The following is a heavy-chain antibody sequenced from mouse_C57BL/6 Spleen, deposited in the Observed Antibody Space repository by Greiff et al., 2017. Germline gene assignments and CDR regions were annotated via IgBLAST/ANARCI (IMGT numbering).Heavy chain of an antibody. V-gene: IGHV5-16*01. CDR1: GFTFSDYY. Sequence: EVQVVESEGGLVQPGSSMKLSCTASGFTFSDYYMAWVRQVPEKGLEWVANINYDGSSTYYLDSLKSRFIISRDNAKNILYLQMSSLKSEDTATYYCARAKDGYCIDYWGQGTTLTVSS. CDR2: INYDGSST. J-gene: IGHJ2*01. D-gene: IGHD2-3*01. CDR3: ARAKDGYCIDY.